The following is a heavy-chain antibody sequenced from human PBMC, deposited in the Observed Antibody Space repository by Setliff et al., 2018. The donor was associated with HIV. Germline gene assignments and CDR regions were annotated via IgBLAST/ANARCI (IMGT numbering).Heavy chain of an antibody. CDR2: IIPIFNTA. V-gene: IGHV1-69*13. J-gene: IGHJ6*03. CDR3: ARIVRPSYYYYYYMDV. Sequence: SVKVSCKASGGTFSTYAVSWVRQAPGQGLEWMGGIIPIFNTANYAQKFQGRVTITADESTSTAYMELSSLRSEDTAVYYCARIVRPSYYYYYYMDVWGKGTTVTVSS. CDR1: GGTFSTYA. D-gene: IGHD3-10*02.